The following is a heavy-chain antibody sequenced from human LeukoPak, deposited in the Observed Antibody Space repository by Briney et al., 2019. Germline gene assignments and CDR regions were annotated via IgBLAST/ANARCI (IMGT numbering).Heavy chain of an antibody. D-gene: IGHD3-22*01. CDR2: ISAYNGNT. CDR3: ARDRVQEYYYDRNWFDP. CDR1: GYTFTSYG. Sequence: ASVKVSCKASGYTFTSYGISWVRQAPGQGLERMGWISAYNGNTNYAQKLQGRVTMTTDTSTSTAYMELRSLRSDDTAVYYCARDRVQEYYYDRNWFDPWGQGTLVTVSS. J-gene: IGHJ5*02. V-gene: IGHV1-18*01.